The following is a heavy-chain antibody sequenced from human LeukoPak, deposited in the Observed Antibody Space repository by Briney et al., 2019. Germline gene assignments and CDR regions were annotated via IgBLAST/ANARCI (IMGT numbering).Heavy chain of an antibody. J-gene: IGHJ6*03. D-gene: IGHD6-13*01. CDR2: IYHSGST. V-gene: IGHV4-38-2*02. CDR3: ARAGSGATGQQLVRRNYYYYYMDV. CDR1: GYSISSGYY. Sequence: PSETLSLTCTVSGYSISSGYYWGWIRQPPGKGLEWIGSIYHSGSTYYNPSLKSRVTISVDTSKNQFSLKLSSVTAADTAVYYCARAGSGATGQQLVRRNYYYYYMDVWGKGTTVTISS.